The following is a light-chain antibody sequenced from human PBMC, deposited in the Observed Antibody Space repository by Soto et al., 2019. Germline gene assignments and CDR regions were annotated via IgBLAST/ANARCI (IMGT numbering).Light chain of an antibody. Sequence: QSALTQPASVSGSPGQSITFSCTGTSSDIGVYNYVSWYQQHPGKAPKLMIYEVNNRPSGVSNRFSGSKSGNTASLTISGLQAEDDAYYYCSSYTTSNTYVFGTGTKLTVL. CDR1: SSDIGVYNY. CDR3: SSYTTSNTYV. J-gene: IGLJ1*01. V-gene: IGLV2-14*01. CDR2: EVN.